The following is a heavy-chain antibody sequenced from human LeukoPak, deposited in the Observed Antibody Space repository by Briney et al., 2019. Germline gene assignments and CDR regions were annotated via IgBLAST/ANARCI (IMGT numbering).Heavy chain of an antibody. D-gene: IGHD5-24*01. CDR2: IYHSDIT. Sequence: SSETLSLTCTVSGGSISSYYWSWIRQAPGKGLEWVGFIYHSDITNYNPSLKSRVTISLDTSKNQFSLKVSSVTAADTAVYYCARERWVQLDAFDIWGPGTMVTVSS. V-gene: IGHV4-59*01. CDR1: GGSISSYY. CDR3: ARERWVQLDAFDI. J-gene: IGHJ3*02.